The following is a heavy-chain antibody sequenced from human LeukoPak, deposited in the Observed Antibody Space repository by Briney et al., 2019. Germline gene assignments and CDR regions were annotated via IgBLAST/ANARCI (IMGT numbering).Heavy chain of an antibody. J-gene: IGHJ4*02. V-gene: IGHV4-61*08. CDR3: ARASITVARGVIDFFDY. CDR1: DGSVSSDAHY. CDR2: IYYGGGT. Sequence: SETLSLTCTVSDGSVSSDAHYWTWIRQPPGKGLEWIGYIYYGGGTNYNPSLKSRVAISVDPSKNKFSLKLSSVTDADTALYYCARASITVARGVIDFFDYWGQGTQVTVSS. D-gene: IGHD3-10*01.